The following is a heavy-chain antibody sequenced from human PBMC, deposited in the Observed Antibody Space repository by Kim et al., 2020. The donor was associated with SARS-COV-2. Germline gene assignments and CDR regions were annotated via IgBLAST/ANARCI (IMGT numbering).Heavy chain of an antibody. J-gene: IGHJ4*02. Sequence: GGSLRLSCAASGFTFSSYGMHWVRQAPGKGLEWVAVIWYDGSNKYYADSVKGRFTISRDNSKNTLYLQMNSLRAEDTAVYYCARDPSIWGEIAAAMDYWGQGTLVTVSS. D-gene: IGHD6-13*01. V-gene: IGHV3-33*01. CDR1: GFTFSSYG. CDR3: ARDPSIWGEIAAAMDY. CDR2: IWYDGSNK.